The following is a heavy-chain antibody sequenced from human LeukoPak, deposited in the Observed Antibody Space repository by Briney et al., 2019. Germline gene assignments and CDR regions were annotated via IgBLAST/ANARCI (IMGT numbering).Heavy chain of an antibody. CDR1: GFTFDDYA. CDR3: AKDMGYFSGSYDY. V-gene: IGHV3-9*01. J-gene: IGHJ4*02. Sequence: GGSLRLSCAASGFTFDDYAMHWVRQVPGKGLEWVSGISWNGGSTGYADSVKGRFTISRDNAGNSLYLQLNSLRAEDTAFYYCAKDMGYFSGSYDYWGQGTLVTVSS. CDR2: ISWNGGST. D-gene: IGHD6-19*01.